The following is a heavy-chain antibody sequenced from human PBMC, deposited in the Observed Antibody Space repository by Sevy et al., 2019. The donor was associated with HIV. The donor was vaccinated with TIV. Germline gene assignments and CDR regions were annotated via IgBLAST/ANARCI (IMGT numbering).Heavy chain of an antibody. CDR3: ARVLLWFGAYEY. CDR2: INHSGST. CDR1: GGSFSGYY. V-gene: IGHV4-34*01. D-gene: IGHD3-10*01. J-gene: IGHJ4*02. Sequence: SETLSLTCAVYGGSFSGYYWSWIRQPPGKGLEWIGEINHSGSTNYNPSLKSRVTISVDTSKNQFSLKLSSVTAADTAVYYCARVLLWFGAYEYWGQGTLVTVSS.